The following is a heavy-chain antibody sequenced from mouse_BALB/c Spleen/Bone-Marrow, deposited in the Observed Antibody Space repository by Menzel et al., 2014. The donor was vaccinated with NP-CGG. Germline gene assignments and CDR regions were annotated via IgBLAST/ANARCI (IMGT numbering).Heavy chain of an antibody. V-gene: IGHV1-69*02. Sequence: QVQLQQSGAELVKPGASVKLSCKASGYTFTSYWMHWVKQRPGRGLEWIGEIDPSDSYTNYNQKFKGKATLTVDKSSSTAYMQLSSLTSEDSAVYYCASYYGYDEGFAYWGQGTLVTVSA. J-gene: IGHJ3*01. CDR2: IDPSDSYT. CDR3: ASYYGYDEGFAY. D-gene: IGHD2-2*01. CDR1: GYTFTSYW.